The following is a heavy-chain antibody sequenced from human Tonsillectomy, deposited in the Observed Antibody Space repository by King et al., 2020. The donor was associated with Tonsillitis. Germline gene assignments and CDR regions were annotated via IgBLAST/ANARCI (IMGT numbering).Heavy chain of an antibody. CDR2: IAYDGSNK. Sequence: QVQLVESGGGVVQPGRSLRLSCAASGFTFSDYDMHWVRQAPGKGLEWVALIAYDGSNKDYADSVKGRFTISRDNSKNTLHVQMNSLRPEDAAVYYCAKEGGGTVWGSFDYWGQGTLVTVSS. V-gene: IGHV3-30*18. D-gene: IGHD3-16*01. CDR1: GFTFSDYD. J-gene: IGHJ4*02. CDR3: AKEGGGTVWGSFDY.